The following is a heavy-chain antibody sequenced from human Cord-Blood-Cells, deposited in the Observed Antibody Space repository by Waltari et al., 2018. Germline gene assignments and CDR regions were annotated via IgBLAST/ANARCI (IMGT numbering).Heavy chain of an antibody. CDR1: GGSFSSGGYY. V-gene: IGHV4-31*03. CDR3: ARGPANWGYFDY. J-gene: IGHJ4*02. CDR2: IYYSGST. D-gene: IGHD7-27*01. Sequence: QVQLQASGPGLVKPSQTLPLTCTVSGGSFSSGGYYWSWIRQHPGKGLEWIGYIYYSGSTYYNPSLKSRVTISVDTSKNQFSLKLISVTAADTAVYYCARGPANWGYFDYWGQGTLVTVSS.